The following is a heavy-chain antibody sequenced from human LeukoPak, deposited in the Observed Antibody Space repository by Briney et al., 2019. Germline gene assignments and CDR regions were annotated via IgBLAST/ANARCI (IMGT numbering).Heavy chain of an antibody. D-gene: IGHD3-22*01. CDR2: INPSGGST. CDR3: AREVPDSSGYGAFDI. V-gene: IGHV1-46*01. J-gene: IGHJ3*02. Sequence: ASVKVSCKASGYTFTSYYMHWVRQAPGQGREWMGIINPSGGSTSYAQKFQGRVTMTRDTSTSTVYMELSSLRSEDTAVYYCAREVPDSSGYGAFDIWGQGTMVTVSS. CDR1: GYTFTSYY.